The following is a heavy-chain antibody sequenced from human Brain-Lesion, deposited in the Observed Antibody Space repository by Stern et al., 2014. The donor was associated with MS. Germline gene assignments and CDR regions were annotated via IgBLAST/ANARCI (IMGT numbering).Heavy chain of an antibody. J-gene: IGHJ6*02. CDR1: GGSISSGGYY. V-gene: IGHV4-61*02. CDR3: ARGRVVPGFQYYATDV. Sequence: VQLVESGPGLVKPSQTLSLSCTVSGGSISSGGYYWSWIRQPAGKGLEWIGRIFNSGSTSHHPPLKSRVTLSIDQVKNQISPWLNSMTAADTAVYYCARGRVVPGFQYYATDVWGQGTTVIVSS. CDR2: IFNSGST. D-gene: IGHD2-2*01.